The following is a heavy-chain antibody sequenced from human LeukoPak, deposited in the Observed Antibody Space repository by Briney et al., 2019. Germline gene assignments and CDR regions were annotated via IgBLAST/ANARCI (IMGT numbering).Heavy chain of an antibody. CDR2: IKQDGSEK. CDR3: ARDDYDSGAHFDY. J-gene: IGHJ4*02. V-gene: IGHV3-7*01. D-gene: IGHD3-3*01. CDR1: GFTFSSYL. Sequence: GGSLRLSCAASGFTFSSYLMSWVRQAPGEGLEWVANIKQDGSEKYYVDSVKGRFTISRDNAKNPLYLQMNSLRAEDTAVYYCARDDYDSGAHFDYWGQGTLVTVSS.